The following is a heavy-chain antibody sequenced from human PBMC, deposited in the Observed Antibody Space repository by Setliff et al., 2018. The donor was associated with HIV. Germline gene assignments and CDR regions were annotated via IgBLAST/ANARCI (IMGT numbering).Heavy chain of an antibody. CDR1: GFTFSSYA. Sequence: GGSLRLSCAASGFTFSSYAMNWVRQAPGKGLEWVSAISGGGGSTYYADSVKGRFTISRDNSKNTLYLQMNSLRAEDTALYYCASLGGLLYTSSSLRGVDYWGQGTLVTVSS. CDR3: ASLGGLLYTSSSLRGVDY. V-gene: IGHV3-23*01. CDR2: ISGGGGST. J-gene: IGHJ4*02. D-gene: IGHD6-6*01.